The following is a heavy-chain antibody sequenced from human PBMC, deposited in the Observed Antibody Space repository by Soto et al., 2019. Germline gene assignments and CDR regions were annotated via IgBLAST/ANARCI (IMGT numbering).Heavy chain of an antibody. V-gene: IGHV4-30-4*01. CDR3: ARESRSITIFGVVIDGLYDY. CDR1: GGSISSGDYY. D-gene: IGHD3-3*01. J-gene: IGHJ4*02. CDR2: IYYSGST. Sequence: PSETLSLTCTVSGGSISSGDYYWGWIRQPPGKGLEWIGYIYYSGSTYYNPSLKSRVTISVDTSKNQFSLKLSSVTAADTAVYYCARESRSITIFGVVIDGLYDYWGQGTLVTVSS.